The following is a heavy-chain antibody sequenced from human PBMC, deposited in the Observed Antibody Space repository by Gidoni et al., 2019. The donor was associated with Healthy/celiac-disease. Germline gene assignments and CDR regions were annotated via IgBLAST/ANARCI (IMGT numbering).Heavy chain of an antibody. CDR2: ISGSGGST. D-gene: IGHD6-19*01. J-gene: IGHJ4*02. Sequence: EVQLLESGGGLVQPGGSLRLSCAASGFTFSGYARSWVRQAPGKGLEWVSAISGSGGSTYYADSVKGRFTISRDNSKNTLYLQMTSLRAEDTAVYYCAKVRRDSSGWYEGFGYFDYWGQGTLVTVVL. V-gene: IGHV3-23*01. CDR3: AKVRRDSSGWYEGFGYFDY. CDR1: GFTFSGYA.